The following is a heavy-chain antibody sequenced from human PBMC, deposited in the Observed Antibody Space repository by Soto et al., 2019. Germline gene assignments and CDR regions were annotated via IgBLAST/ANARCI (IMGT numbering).Heavy chain of an antibody. D-gene: IGHD2-15*01. J-gene: IGHJ4*02. CDR1: GFTFDDYA. V-gene: IGHV3-9*01. Sequence: EVQLVESGGGLVQPGRSLRLSCAASGFTFDDYAIHWVRQAPGTGLEWVSGISWHRGSIGYADSVKGRFTISRDNAKNSLYLQMNSLRAEDTALYYCAKGVAAWGYFDYWGQGTLVTVSS. CDR2: ISWHRGSI. CDR3: AKGVAAWGYFDY.